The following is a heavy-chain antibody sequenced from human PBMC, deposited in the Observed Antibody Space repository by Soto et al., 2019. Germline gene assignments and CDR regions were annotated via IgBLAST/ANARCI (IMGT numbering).Heavy chain of an antibody. CDR2: IKQDGTEK. CDR1: GFTFSTYW. CDR3: ARDRLPTSLRWSDY. Sequence: EVQLVESGGGLVQPGGSLRLSCAASGFTFSTYWMNWVRQAPGKGLEWVACIKQDGTEKYYVDSVKGRFTISRDNAKNSLFLQLNSLRAEDTAVYYCARDRLPTSLRWSDYWGQGTLVTVSS. D-gene: IGHD4-17*01. J-gene: IGHJ4*02. V-gene: IGHV3-7*01.